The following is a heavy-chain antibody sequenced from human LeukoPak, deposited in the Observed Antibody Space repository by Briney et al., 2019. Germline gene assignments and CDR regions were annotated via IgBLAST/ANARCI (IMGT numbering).Heavy chain of an antibody. CDR3: ARGPRNFWSGYYSPYFDY. CDR1: GGSFSGYY. D-gene: IGHD3-3*01. J-gene: IGHJ4*02. CDR2: INHSGST. Sequence: PSETLSLTCAVYGGSFSGYYWSWIRQPPGKGLEWIGEINHSGSTNYNPSLKSRVTISVDTSKNQFSLELSSVTAADTAVYYCARGPRNFWSGYYSPYFDYWGQGTLVTVSS. V-gene: IGHV4-34*01.